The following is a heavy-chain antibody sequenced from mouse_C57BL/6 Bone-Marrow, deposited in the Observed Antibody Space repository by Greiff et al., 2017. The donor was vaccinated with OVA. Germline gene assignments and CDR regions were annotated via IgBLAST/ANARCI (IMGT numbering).Heavy chain of an antibody. J-gene: IGHJ1*03. CDR1: GFSFNTYA. CDR2: IRSKSNNYAT. Sequence: EVQLVESGGGLVQPKGSLKLSCAASGFSFNTYAMNWVRQAPGKGLEWVGRIRSKSNNYATYYADSVKDRFTISRDDSESMLYLQMNNLKTEDTAIYYCVRRGSSYRYWYFDVWGTGTTVTVSS. V-gene: IGHV10-1*01. D-gene: IGHD1-1*01. CDR3: VRRGSSYRYWYFDV.